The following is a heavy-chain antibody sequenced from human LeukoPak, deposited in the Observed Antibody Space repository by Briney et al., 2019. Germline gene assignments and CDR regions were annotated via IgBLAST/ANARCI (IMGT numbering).Heavy chain of an antibody. V-gene: IGHV4-59*01. CDR3: AREGAPSGFDY. CDR1: GRSISSYY. Sequence: PSETLSLTCTVSGRSISSYYWSWIRHPPGKGLEWIGYIYYSGSTNYNPSLKSRVTISVDTSKNQCSLKLSSVTAAATAVYYCAREGAPSGFDYWGQGTLVTVSS. J-gene: IGHJ4*02. D-gene: IGHD3-10*01. CDR2: IYYSGST.